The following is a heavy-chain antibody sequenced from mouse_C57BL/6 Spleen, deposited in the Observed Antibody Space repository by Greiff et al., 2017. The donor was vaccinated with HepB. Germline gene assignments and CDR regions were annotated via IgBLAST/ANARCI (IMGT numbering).Heavy chain of an antibody. Sequence: EVKLVESGGGLVKPGGSLKLSCAASGFTFSSYAMSWVRQTPEKRLEWVATISDGGSYTYYPDNVKGRFTISRDNAKNNLYLQMSHLKSEDTAMYYCASLYDYDAMDYWGQGTSVTVSS. CDR2: ISDGGSYT. CDR1: GFTFSSYA. J-gene: IGHJ4*01. V-gene: IGHV5-4*03. CDR3: ASLYDYDAMDY. D-gene: IGHD2-3*01.